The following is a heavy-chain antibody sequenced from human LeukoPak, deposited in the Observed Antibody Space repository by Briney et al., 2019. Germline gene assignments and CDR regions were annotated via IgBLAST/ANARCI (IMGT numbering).Heavy chain of an antibody. CDR1: GGSFSGYY. J-gene: IGHJ3*02. CDR2: INHSGST. D-gene: IGHD3-16*01. Sequence: PSETLSLTCAVYGGSFSGYYRSWIRQPPGKGLEWIGEINHSGSTNYNPSLKSRVTISVDTSKNQFSLKLSSVTAADTAVYYCARGVMASYAFDIWGQGTMVTVSS. V-gene: IGHV4-34*01. CDR3: ARGVMASYAFDI.